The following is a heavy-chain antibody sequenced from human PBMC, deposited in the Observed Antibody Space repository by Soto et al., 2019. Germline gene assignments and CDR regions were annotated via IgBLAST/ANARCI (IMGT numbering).Heavy chain of an antibody. CDR3: ARSRTRWIPFVY. CDR2: IYSGGST. J-gene: IGHJ4*02. D-gene: IGHD2-2*01. CDR1: GFTVSSNY. V-gene: IGHV3-53*01. Sequence: GGSLRLTCAASGFTVSSNYMSWVRQAPGKGLEWVSVIYSGGSTYYADSVKGRFTISRDNSKNTLYLQMNSLRAEDTAVYYCARSRTRWIPFVYWGQGTLVTVSS.